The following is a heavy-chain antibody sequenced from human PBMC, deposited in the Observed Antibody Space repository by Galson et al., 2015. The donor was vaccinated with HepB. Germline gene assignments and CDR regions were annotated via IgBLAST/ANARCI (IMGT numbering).Heavy chain of an antibody. J-gene: IGHJ5*02. CDR1: GYTFTSYA. Sequence: SVKVSCKASGYTFTSYAMHWVRQAPGQRLEWMGWINAGNGNTKYSQKFQGRVTITRDTSASTAYMELSSLRSEDTAVYYCARGGRYFDWLGSDWFDPWGQGTLVTVSS. V-gene: IGHV1-3*01. CDR3: ARGGRYFDWLGSDWFDP. CDR2: INAGNGNT. D-gene: IGHD3-9*01.